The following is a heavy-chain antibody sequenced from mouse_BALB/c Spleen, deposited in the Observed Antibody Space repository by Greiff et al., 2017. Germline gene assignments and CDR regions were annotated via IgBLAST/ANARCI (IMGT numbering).Heavy chain of an antibody. CDR3: ARGGRYAMDY. Sequence: DVKLQESGPGLVKPSQSLSLTCTVTGYSITSDYAWNWIRQFPGNKLEWMGYISYSGSTSYNPSLKSRISITRDTSKNQFFLQLNSVTTEDTATYYCARGGRYAMDYWGQGTSVTVSS. CDR1: GYSITSDYA. V-gene: IGHV3-2*02. CDR2: ISYSGST. D-gene: IGHD1-1*02. J-gene: IGHJ4*01.